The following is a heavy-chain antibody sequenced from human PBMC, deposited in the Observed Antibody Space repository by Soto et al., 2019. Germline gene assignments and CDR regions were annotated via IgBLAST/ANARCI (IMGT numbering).Heavy chain of an antibody. Sequence: GASVKVSCKASGYTFTSYAMHWVRQAPGQRLEWLGWINAGDGNTKYSQSFQGRVTITRDPSASTAYMDLSSLRSEDTAVYYCARRLHCSGGSCHVPYAFDIWGQGTMVTVSS. CDR2: INAGDGNT. D-gene: IGHD2-15*01. J-gene: IGHJ3*02. V-gene: IGHV1-3*01. CDR1: GYTFTSYA. CDR3: ARRLHCSGGSCHVPYAFDI.